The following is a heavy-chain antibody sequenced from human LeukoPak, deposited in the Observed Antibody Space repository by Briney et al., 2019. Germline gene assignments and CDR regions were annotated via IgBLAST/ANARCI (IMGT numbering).Heavy chain of an antibody. CDR3: ARSPINMLVVVPYFDN. J-gene: IGHJ4*02. CDR2: IIPVFGAV. Sequence: PVKVSCKASGDSFRSQGFSWVRQAPGQGLEWMGGIIPVFGAVKHAQKFQGRVTITADESTSTAYMELRSLTSEDTAVFYCARSPINMLVVVPYFDNWGQGTPVTVSS. D-gene: IGHD3-22*01. V-gene: IGHV1-69*13. CDR1: GDSFRSQG.